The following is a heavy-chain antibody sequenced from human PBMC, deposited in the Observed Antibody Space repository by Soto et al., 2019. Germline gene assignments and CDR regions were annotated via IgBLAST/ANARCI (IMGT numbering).Heavy chain of an antibody. V-gene: IGHV3-23*01. CDR2: ITDSGGRT. CDR1: GFTVSSYA. Sequence: EVQLWESGGGLVQPGGSLRLSCAASGFTVSSYAMAWVRQAPGKGLDWVSGITDSGGRTYYADSVKGRFTISRDNSKNSLYLQMNSLRAEDTAVYYCAKGGYDYGGFGYWGQGILVTVSS. CDR3: AKGGYDYGGFGY. D-gene: IGHD5-12*01. J-gene: IGHJ4*02.